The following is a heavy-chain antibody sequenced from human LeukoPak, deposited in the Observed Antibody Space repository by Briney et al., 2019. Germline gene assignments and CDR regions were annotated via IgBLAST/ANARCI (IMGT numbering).Heavy chain of an antibody. CDR2: ISGSGGST. CDR1: GFTFSSYA. D-gene: IGHD3-16*02. Sequence: GGSLRLSCAASGFTFSSYAMSWVRQAPGKGLEWVSAISGSGGSTYYADSVKGRFTISRDNSKNTLYLQMNSLRAEDTAVYYCAKAHDYVWGSYRRLFDYWGQGTLVTVSS. J-gene: IGHJ4*02. CDR3: AKAHDYVWGSYRRLFDY. V-gene: IGHV3-23*01.